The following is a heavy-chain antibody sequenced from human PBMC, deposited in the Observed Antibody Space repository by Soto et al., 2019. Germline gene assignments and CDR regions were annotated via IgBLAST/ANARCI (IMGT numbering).Heavy chain of an antibody. J-gene: IGHJ5*02. D-gene: IGHD3-3*01. CDR1: GGSISDSS. Sequence: QVQLQQWGAGLLKPSETLALTCSVYGGSISDSSWIWIRQPPGKGLEWIGEINHRGQPNYRPSLKSRTLISVDKSKNQVSLNLTSVTAADTALYYCAKVSRITIFGGGWFDPWGQGTLVTVSS. CDR3: AKVSRITIFGGGWFDP. CDR2: INHRGQP. V-gene: IGHV4-34*01.